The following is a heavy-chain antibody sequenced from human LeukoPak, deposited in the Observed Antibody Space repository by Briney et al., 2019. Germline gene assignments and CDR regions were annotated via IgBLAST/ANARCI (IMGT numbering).Heavy chain of an antibody. D-gene: IGHD6-13*01. Sequence: SQTLSLTCTVSGGSVSRGGYYWSWIRQHPGKGLEWIGYIYYSGNTYYNPSLKSRVTISVDTSKNQFSLKLSSVTAADTAVYYCARVIAAAGTDYWGQGTLVTVSS. CDR2: IYYSGNT. CDR1: GGSVSRGGYY. CDR3: ARVIAAAGTDY. V-gene: IGHV4-31*03. J-gene: IGHJ4*02.